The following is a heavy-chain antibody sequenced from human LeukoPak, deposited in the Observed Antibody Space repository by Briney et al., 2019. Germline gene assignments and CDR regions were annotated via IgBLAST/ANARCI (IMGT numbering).Heavy chain of an antibody. V-gene: IGHV3-30*03. CDR1: GFTFSDYV. D-gene: IGHD3/OR15-3a*01. J-gene: IGHJ5*02. CDR3: ARAMDGWFDP. Sequence: GGSLRLSCAASGFTFSDYVMHWVRQAPGKGLEWVAVISIDGNNKYCGDSVRGRFTISRDNSKNTLYLQMNSLRDEDTAVYYCARAMDGWFDPWGQGTLVTVSS. CDR2: ISIDGNNK.